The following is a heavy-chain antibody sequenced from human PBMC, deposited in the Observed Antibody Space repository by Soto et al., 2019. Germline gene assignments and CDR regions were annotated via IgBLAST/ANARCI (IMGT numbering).Heavy chain of an antibody. CDR2: MNPDSGNT. D-gene: IGHD4-17*01. CDR1: GNTFTSYD. J-gene: IGHJ4*02. V-gene: IGHV1-8*01. CDR3: VRPGDYSSQLTDY. Sequence: QVQLVQSGAEVKKSGDSVKVSCKASGNTFTSYDIHWVRQATGQGLEWMGWMNPDSGNTGYAQKFQGRVTMTRDTSISAAYMELRSLRSEDTDVYYCVRPGDYSSQLTDYWGQGTLVTVSS.